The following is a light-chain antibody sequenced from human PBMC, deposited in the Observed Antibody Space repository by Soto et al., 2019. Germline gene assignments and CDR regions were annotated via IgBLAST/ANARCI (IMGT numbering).Light chain of an antibody. Sequence: DIVVTQSPLSLSVTPGEPASISWRSSQSLLHSNGYYYLDWYLQKPGQSPQPLIYMGSNRASGVPDRFSGSGSGADFTLNVSRVEAEDVGVYYCMQTLQTRTFGQGTKVEIK. CDR1: QSLLHSNGYYY. CDR3: MQTLQTRT. V-gene: IGKV2-28*01. CDR2: MGS. J-gene: IGKJ1*01.